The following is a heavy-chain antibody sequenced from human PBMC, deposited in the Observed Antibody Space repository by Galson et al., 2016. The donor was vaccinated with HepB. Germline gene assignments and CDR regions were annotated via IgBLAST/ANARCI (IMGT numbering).Heavy chain of an antibody. CDR1: GFSLSTTGVG. CDR3: VHLVNSGFDP. Sequence: PALVKPTQTLTLTCTFSGFSLSTTGVGVGWIRQPPGKALEYLTLIYWDDDKRYSPSLKSRLTITQDTSKNQVVLTMTNMDPVDTGTYYCVHLVNSGFDPWGQGTLVTVSS. CDR2: IYWDDDK. J-gene: IGHJ5*02. D-gene: IGHD2/OR15-2a*01. V-gene: IGHV2-5*02.